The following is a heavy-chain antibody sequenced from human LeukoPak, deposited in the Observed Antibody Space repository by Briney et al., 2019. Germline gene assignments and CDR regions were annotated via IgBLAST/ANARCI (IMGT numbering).Heavy chain of an antibody. J-gene: IGHJ6*02. CDR1: GFTFSSYE. Sequence: PGGTLRLSCAASGFTFSSYEMNWVRQAQGKGLEWVSYISSSGSTIYYADSVKGRFTISRDNAKNSLYLQMNSLRAEDTAVYYCARDTHYYDSSGHYYYYYGMDVWGQGTTVTVSS. V-gene: IGHV3-48*03. D-gene: IGHD3-22*01. CDR2: ISSSGSTI. CDR3: ARDTHYYDSSGHYYYYYGMDV.